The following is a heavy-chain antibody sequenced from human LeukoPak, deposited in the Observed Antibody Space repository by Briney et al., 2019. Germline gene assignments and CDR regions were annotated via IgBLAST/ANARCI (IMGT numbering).Heavy chain of an antibody. Sequence: GGSLRLSCAASGFTFTSYSMNWVRQAPGKGLEWISYIDSSSSNIYYADSVKGRFTISRDNAKNSLYLQMNSLRDEDTAVYYCARDADYYDSSGYYYFDYWGQGTLVTVSS. V-gene: IGHV3-48*02. J-gene: IGHJ4*02. D-gene: IGHD3-22*01. CDR2: IDSSSSNI. CDR3: ARDADYYDSSGYYYFDY. CDR1: GFTFTSYS.